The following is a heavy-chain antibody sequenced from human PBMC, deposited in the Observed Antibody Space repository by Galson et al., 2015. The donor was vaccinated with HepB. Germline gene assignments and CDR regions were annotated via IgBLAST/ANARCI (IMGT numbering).Heavy chain of an antibody. CDR2: ISSSSSYI. V-gene: IGHV3-21*01. J-gene: IGHJ3*02. CDR3: ARDRGGGSGDYEGDDAFDI. CDR1: GFTFSSYS. D-gene: IGHD4-17*01. Sequence: SLRLSCAASGFTFSSYSMNWVRQAPGKGLEWVSSISSSSSYIYYADSVKGRFTISRDNAKNSLYLQMNSLRAEDTAVYYCARDRGGGSGDYEGDDAFDIWGQGTMVTVSS.